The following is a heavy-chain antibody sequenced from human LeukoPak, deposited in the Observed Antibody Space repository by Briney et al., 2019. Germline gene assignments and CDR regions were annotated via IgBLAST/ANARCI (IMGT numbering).Heavy chain of an antibody. CDR3: ARGWLLD. CDR1: GFTVSSIS. V-gene: IGHV3-53*01. D-gene: IGHD6-19*01. CDR2: IDSGGST. Sequence: GGSLRLSCAASGFTVSSISMSWVRQAPGKGLEWVSGIDSGGSTYYADSEEGRFTISRDNSKNTLCLQMNSLRAEDTAVYYCARGWLLDWGQGTLVTVSS. J-gene: IGHJ4*02.